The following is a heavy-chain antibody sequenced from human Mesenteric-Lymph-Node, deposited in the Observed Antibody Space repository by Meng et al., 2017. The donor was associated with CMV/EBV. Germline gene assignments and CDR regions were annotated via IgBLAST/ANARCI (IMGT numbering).Heavy chain of an antibody. CDR3: ARGSSYDILTGYFDY. D-gene: IGHD3-9*01. CDR1: GGSFSGYY. Sequence: QGQLHQWGQVLWKPSEPLSVTCAVYGGSFSGYYWNWIRQSPEKGLEWIGEINHSGSTTYNPSFTSRIIISVDTSTNQISLNMSSVTAADTAVYYCARGSSYDILTGYFDYWGQGALVTVSS. J-gene: IGHJ4*02. V-gene: IGHV4-34*01. CDR2: INHSGST.